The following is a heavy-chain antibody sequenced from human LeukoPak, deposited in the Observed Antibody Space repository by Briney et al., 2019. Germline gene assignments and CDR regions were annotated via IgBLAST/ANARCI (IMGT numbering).Heavy chain of an antibody. CDR1: GITFSTYS. CDR2: LSSTSSHI. J-gene: IGHJ4*02. V-gene: IGHV3-21*01. Sequence: PGGSLRLSCTASGITFSTYSLNWGRQAPGKGLDGGAFLSSTSSHISYADSVKGRPKPTRDNAKNTLYLEMSSLRAAETAVYYCARGERGSSYGALDHWGQGALVTVSS. CDR3: ARGERGSSYGALDH. D-gene: IGHD5-18*01.